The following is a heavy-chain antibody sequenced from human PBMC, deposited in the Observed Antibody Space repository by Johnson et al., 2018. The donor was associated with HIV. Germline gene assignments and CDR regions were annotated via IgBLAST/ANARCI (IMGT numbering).Heavy chain of an antibody. CDR1: GFSFSDYY. Sequence: QVQLVESGGGLVKPGGSLRLSCAASGFSFSDYYMSWIRQAPGKGLEWVSYISGSGTNIYYADSVKGRFTISRDNAKNSLYLQMNSLRAEDTALYYCARDRGQRAPLCAFDIWGQGTLVTVSS. CDR2: ISGSGTNI. D-gene: IGHD3-10*01. CDR3: ARDRGQRAPLCAFDI. J-gene: IGHJ3*02. V-gene: IGHV3-11*01.